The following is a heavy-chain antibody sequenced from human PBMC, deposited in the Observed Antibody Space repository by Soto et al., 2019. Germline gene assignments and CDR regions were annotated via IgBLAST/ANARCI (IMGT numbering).Heavy chain of an antibody. J-gene: IGHJ6*02. Sequence: PGETLKISCQGSGYSFASYWIGWVRQMPGKGLEWVGIIYPGDSDNRYSPSLQGQVTISADESISTAYLQWSSLKASDTAMYYCARTQNDYYDSSGLLYGMDVWGQGTTVTVSS. CDR2: IYPGDSDN. CDR3: ARTQNDYYDSSGLLYGMDV. V-gene: IGHV5-51*01. D-gene: IGHD3-22*01. CDR1: GYSFASYW.